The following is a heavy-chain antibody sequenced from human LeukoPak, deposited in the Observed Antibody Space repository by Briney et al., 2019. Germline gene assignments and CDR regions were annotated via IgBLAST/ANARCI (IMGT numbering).Heavy chain of an antibody. CDR1: GYSFTSYW. J-gene: IGHJ4*02. Sequence: GESLKISCKGSGYSFTSYWIGWVRQMPGKGLEWMGIIYPGDSDTRYSPSFQGQVTISADKSISTAYLQWSSLKASDTAMYYCARQGGRIAVAADFDYWGQGTLVTVSS. D-gene: IGHD6-19*01. CDR2: IYPGDSDT. V-gene: IGHV5-51*01. CDR3: ARQGGRIAVAADFDY.